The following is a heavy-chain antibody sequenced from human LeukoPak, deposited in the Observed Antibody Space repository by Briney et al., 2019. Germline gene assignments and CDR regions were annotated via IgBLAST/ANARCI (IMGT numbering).Heavy chain of an antibody. D-gene: IGHD1-26*01. Sequence: PGGSLRLSCAASGFIFTDAWMNWVRQAPGKGLETVGRIKSKSDGGTTYYAAPVKGRFTISRDDSKNTLYLQMNSLKIEDTAVYYCTTDLGSDWGQGTLVTVSS. J-gene: IGHJ4*02. CDR2: IKSKSDGGTT. CDR3: TTDLGSD. V-gene: IGHV3-15*01. CDR1: GFIFTDAW.